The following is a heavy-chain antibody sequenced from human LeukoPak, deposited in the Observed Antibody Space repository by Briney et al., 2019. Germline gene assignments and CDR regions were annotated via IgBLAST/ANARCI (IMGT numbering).Heavy chain of an antibody. CDR2: IYYSGST. CDR3: ACLATADAFDI. CDR1: GDSISSYY. Sequence: KPSETLSLTCTVSGDSISSYYWSWVRQSPGKGLEWVGDIYYSGSTNYNPSLKSRVTISVDTSKNQFSLKLSSVTAADTAVYYCACLATADAFDIWGQGTMVTVSS. J-gene: IGHJ3*02. V-gene: IGHV4-59*01. D-gene: IGHD2-15*01.